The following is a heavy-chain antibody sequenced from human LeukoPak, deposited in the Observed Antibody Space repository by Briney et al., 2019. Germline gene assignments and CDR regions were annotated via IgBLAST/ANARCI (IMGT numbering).Heavy chain of an antibody. CDR1: GGTFSSYA. CDR3: ARGVSYYFDY. CDR2: IIPIFGTA. Sequence: GASVKVSCKASGGTFSSYAISWVRQAPGQGLEWMGGIIPIFGTANYAQKFQGRVTITADESTSTAYMELSSLRSEDTAVYHCARGVSYYFDYWGQGTLVTVSS. J-gene: IGHJ4*02. V-gene: IGHV1-69*13.